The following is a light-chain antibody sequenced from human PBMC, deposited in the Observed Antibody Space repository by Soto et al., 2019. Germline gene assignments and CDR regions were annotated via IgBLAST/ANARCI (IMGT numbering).Light chain of an antibody. CDR1: SSDVGGYNY. CDR3: SSYTSSSTLV. V-gene: IGLV2-14*01. J-gene: IGLJ2*01. Sequence: QSALTQPASVSGSPGQSITISCTGTSSDVGGYNYVSWYQQHPGIAPKLLIYDVTNRPLGVSNRFSGSKSGNTASLTISGLQAEDEADDYCSSYTSSSTLVFGGGTKLTVL. CDR2: DVT.